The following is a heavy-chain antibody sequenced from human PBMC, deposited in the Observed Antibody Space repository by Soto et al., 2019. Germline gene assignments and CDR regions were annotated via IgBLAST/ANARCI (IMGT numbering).Heavy chain of an antibody. CDR2: IYHIGHT. V-gene: IGHV4-4*02. Sequence: SETLSLTCAVSGASISSSNWWSWVRQPPGKGLEWIGEIYHIGHTNYNPSLESRVTISVDKSKNQFSLRLSSVTAADTAVYYCARRTWGMDVWGQGTTVTSP. CDR3: ARRTWGMDV. J-gene: IGHJ6*02. CDR1: GASISSSNW. D-gene: IGHD2-8*01.